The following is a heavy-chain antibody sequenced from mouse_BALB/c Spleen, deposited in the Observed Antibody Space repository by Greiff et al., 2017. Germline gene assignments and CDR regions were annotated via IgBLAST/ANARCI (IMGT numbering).Heavy chain of an antibody. CDR1: GFTFSDFY. CDR3: ARAPRNWYFDV. J-gene: IGHJ1*01. V-gene: IGHV7-1*02. Sequence: EVKLMESGGGLVQPGGSLRLSCATSGFTFSDFYMEWVRQPPGKRLEWIAASRNKANDYTTEYSASVKGRFIVSRDTSQSILYLQMNALRAEDTAIYYCARAPRNWYFDVWGEGTTVTVSS. CDR2: SRNKANDYTT. D-gene: IGHD6-1*01.